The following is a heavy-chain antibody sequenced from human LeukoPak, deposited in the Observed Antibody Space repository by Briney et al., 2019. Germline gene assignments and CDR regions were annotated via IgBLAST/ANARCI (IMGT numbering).Heavy chain of an antibody. CDR2: ISYDGSNK. CDR1: GFTFSSYA. D-gene: IGHD2-15*01. CDR3: ARDRSGGSFDAFDI. V-gene: IGHV3-30-3*01. J-gene: IGHJ3*02. Sequence: GGSLRLSCAASGFTFSSYAMHWVRQAPGKGLEWVAVISYDGSNKYYADSVKGRFTISRDNSKNTLYLQMNSLRAEDTAVYYCARDRSGGSFDAFDIWGQGTMVTASS.